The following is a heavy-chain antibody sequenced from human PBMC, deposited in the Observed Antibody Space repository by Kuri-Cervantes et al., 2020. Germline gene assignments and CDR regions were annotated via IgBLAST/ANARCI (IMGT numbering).Heavy chain of an antibody. J-gene: IGHJ4*02. D-gene: IGHD2-2*01. Sequence: ASVKVSCKASGYTFTSYGISWVRQAPGQGLEWMGWISAYNGNTNYAQKLQGRVTMTTDTSTSTAYMELRSLRSDDTAVYYCARGKGRYCSSTSCYEAYWGQGTLVTVSS. CDR3: ARGKGRYCSSTSCYEAY. CDR2: ISAYNGNT. V-gene: IGHV1-18*01. CDR1: GYTFTSYG.